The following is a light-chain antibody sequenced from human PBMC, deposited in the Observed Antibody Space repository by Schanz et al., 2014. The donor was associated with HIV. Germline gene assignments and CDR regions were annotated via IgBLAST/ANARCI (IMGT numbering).Light chain of an antibody. J-gene: IGKJ1*01. CDR1: QNIGFW. CDR2: QAS. V-gene: IGKV1-5*03. CDR3: QQYHSSAWT. Sequence: DIQMTQSPSSLSASVGARVTITCRARQNIGFWLTWYQQKPGKAPNLLIFQASTLNSGVPSRFSGSGSGTEFTLTIYSLQPDDSATYYCQQYHSSAWTFGQGTRLEIK.